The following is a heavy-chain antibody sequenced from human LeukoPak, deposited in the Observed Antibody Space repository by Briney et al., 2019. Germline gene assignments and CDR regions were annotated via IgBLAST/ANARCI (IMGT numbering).Heavy chain of an antibody. J-gene: IGHJ4*02. Sequence: GASVKVSCKASGGTFSSYTISWVRQAPGQGLEWMGRIIPILGIANYAQKFQGRVTITADKSTSTAYMELSSLRSEDTAVYYCARDSNVEMATMLPGFWAQGTLVTVSS. CDR3: ARDSNVEMATMLPGF. CDR1: GGTFSSYT. V-gene: IGHV1-69*04. CDR2: IIPILGIA. D-gene: IGHD5-24*01.